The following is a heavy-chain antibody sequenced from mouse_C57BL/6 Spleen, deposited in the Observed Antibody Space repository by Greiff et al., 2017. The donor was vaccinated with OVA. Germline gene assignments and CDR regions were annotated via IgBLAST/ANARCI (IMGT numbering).Heavy chain of an antibody. Sequence: VQLKESGPGLVKPSQSLSLTCSVTGYSITSGYYWNWIRQFPGNKLEWMGYISYDGSNNYNPSLKNRISITRDTSKNQFFLKLNSVTTEDTATYYCARDGYDRDYYAMDYWGQGTSVTVSS. CDR1: GYSITSGYY. CDR3: ARDGYDRDYYAMDY. CDR2: ISYDGSN. V-gene: IGHV3-6*01. D-gene: IGHD2-2*01. J-gene: IGHJ4*01.